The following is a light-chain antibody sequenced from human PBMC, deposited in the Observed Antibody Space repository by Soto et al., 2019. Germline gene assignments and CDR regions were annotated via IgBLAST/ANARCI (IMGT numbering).Light chain of an antibody. V-gene: IGLV1-40*01. Sequence: QAVLTQPPSVSGAPGQRVTIPCTGSSSNIGSFYDVHWYQQLPGTVPKLLIYGDNNRPSGVPDRFSGSKSGTSASLAITGLQPEDEADYYCQSYDNSLSHVVFGGGTKLTVL. CDR1: SSNIGSFYD. CDR3: QSYDNSLSHVV. J-gene: IGLJ2*01. CDR2: GDN.